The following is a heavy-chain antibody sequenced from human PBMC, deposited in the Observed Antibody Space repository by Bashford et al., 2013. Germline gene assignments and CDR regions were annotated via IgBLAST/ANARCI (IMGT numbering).Heavy chain of an antibody. CDR2: KSKSAGGTI. V-gene: IGHV3-15*01. D-gene: IGHD2-15*01. Sequence: VRQGSREGTGVGWPIKSKSAGGTIDYAAPVKGRFTISRDNSKNTLYLQMNSLKTEDTGVYYCRGGSYYYGMDVWGQGTAVTVSS. CDR3: RGGSYYYGMDV. J-gene: IGHJ6*02.